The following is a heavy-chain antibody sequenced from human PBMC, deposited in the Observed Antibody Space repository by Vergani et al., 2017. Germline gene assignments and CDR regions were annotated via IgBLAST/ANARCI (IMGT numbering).Heavy chain of an antibody. J-gene: IGHJ4*02. D-gene: IGHD6-13*01. CDR2: IHYSGST. CDR3: ARRKAAAANFDY. CDR1: GGSISSSSYY. V-gene: IGHV4-39*01. Sequence: QLQLQESGPGLVKPSETLSLTCTVSGGSISSSSYYWGWIRQPPGKGLEWIGGIHYSGSTYYNPSLKSRVTISVDTSKNQFSLKLSSETVADTAVYYCARRKAAAANFDYWGQGTLVTVSS.